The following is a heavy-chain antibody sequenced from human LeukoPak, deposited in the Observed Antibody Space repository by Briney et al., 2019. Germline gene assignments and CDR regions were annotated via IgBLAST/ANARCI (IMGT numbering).Heavy chain of an antibody. J-gene: IGHJ6*02. Sequence: RASVKVSCKASGYTFTGYYMHWVRQAPGQGLEWMGWINPNSGGTNYAQKFQGRVTMTRDTSISTAYMELSRLRSDDTAVYYCARDHVIFRYHYGMDVWGQGTTVTVSS. CDR3: ARDHVIFRYHYGMDV. D-gene: IGHD3-9*01. CDR2: INPNSGGT. CDR1: GYTFTGYY. V-gene: IGHV1-2*02.